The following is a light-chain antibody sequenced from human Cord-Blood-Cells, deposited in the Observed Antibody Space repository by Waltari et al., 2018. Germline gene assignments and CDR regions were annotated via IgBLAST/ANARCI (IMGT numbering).Light chain of an antibody. CDR3: CSYAGSYTYV. Sequence: QSALTQPRSVSGSPGQSVTISCTGISSDVGGYNYASWYQQHPGKAPKLMIYYVSKRPSGVPDRFSGSKSGNTASLTISGLQAEDEADYYCCSYAGSYTYVFGTGTKVTVL. CDR1: SSDVGGYNY. CDR2: YVS. V-gene: IGLV2-11*01. J-gene: IGLJ1*01.